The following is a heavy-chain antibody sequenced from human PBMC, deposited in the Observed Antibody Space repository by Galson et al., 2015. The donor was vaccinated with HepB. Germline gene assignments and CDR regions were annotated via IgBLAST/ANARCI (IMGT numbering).Heavy chain of an antibody. CDR1: GGSISSYYW. D-gene: IGHD4-17*01. J-gene: IGHJ4*02. Sequence: TLSLTCTVSGGSISSYYWSWIRQPPGRALEWLAVIYWNDDKRYIPSLNSRLTITKDTSRNQVVLAMTNMDPVDTATYYCAHRRRENTVTTGFDYWGQGILVTVSS. CDR2: IYWNDDK. CDR3: AHRRRENTVTTGFDY. V-gene: IGHV2-5*01.